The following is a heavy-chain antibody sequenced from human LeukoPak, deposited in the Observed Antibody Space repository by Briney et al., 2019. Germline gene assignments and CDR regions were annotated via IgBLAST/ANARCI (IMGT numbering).Heavy chain of an antibody. D-gene: IGHD6-19*01. CDR2: IYYSGST. J-gene: IGHJ2*01. CDR3: ARSGSGWYGDWYFDL. Sequence: SETLSLTCTVSGGSISSYYWSWIRQPPGKGLEWIGYIYYSGSTNYNPSLKSRVTISVDTSKNQFSLKLSSVTAADTAVYYCARSGSGWYGDWYFDLWGRGTLVTVSS. CDR1: GGSISSYY. V-gene: IGHV4-59*08.